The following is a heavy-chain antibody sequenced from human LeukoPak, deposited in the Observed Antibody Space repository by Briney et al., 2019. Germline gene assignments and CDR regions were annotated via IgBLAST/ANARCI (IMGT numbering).Heavy chain of an antibody. Sequence: KASETLSLTCAVSGGSISSSNWWSWVRQPPGKGLEWIGEIYHSGSTNYNPSLKSRVTISVDTSKNQFSLKLSSVTAADTAVYYCAASRPVRFLEWFEGSPQDVWGKGTTVTVSS. CDR2: IYHSGST. CDR1: GGSISSSNW. D-gene: IGHD3-3*01. V-gene: IGHV4-4*02. J-gene: IGHJ6*04. CDR3: AASRPVRFLEWFEGSPQDV.